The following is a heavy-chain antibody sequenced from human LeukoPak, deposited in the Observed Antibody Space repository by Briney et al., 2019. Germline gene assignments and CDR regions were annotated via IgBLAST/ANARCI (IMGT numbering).Heavy chain of an antibody. Sequence: GSLRLSCAASGFSLSSHSMNWVRQAPGKGLEWIGSISYSGSTYYNSSLKSRVTISVDTSKNQFSLKLSSVTAADTAVYYCARHIASIFGVLKPWGQGTLVTVSS. CDR2: ISYSGST. CDR3: ARHIASIFGVLKP. CDR1: GFSLSSHSMN. J-gene: IGHJ5*02. V-gene: IGHV4-39*01. D-gene: IGHD3-3*01.